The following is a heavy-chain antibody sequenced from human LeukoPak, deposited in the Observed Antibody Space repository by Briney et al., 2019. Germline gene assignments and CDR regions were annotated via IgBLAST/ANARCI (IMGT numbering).Heavy chain of an antibody. D-gene: IGHD2-15*01. CDR2: IYYTGST. Sequence: SETLSLTCTVSGDSITNYFWSWIRQPPGKGLEWIGYIYYTGSTNYKPSLRSRVTISVDTSTNQFSLRLRSLTAADTAVYYCARGRVAYSAYYFDYWGQGTLVTVSS. CDR3: ARGRVAYSAYYFDY. J-gene: IGHJ4*02. V-gene: IGHV4-59*01. CDR1: GDSITNYF.